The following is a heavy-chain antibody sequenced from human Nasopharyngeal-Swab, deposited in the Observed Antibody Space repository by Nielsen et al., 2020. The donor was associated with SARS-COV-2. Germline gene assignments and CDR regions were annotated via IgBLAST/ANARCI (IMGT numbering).Heavy chain of an antibody. CDR3: ARGHSRIIVVVPWRKGYFDY. Sequence: ASVKVSCKASGYTFTSYYMHWVRQAPGQGLEWMGIINPSGGSTSYAQKFQGRVTMTRDTSTSTVYMELSSLRSEDTAVYYCARGHSRIIVVVPWRKGYFDYWGRGTLVTVSS. V-gene: IGHV1-46*01. CDR1: GYTFTSYY. J-gene: IGHJ4*02. CDR2: INPSGGST. D-gene: IGHD2-2*01.